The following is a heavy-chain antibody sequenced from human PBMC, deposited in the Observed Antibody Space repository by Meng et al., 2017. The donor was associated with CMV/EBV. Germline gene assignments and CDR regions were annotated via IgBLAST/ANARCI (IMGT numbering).Heavy chain of an antibody. J-gene: IGHJ3*02. CDR2: INPNSGGT. V-gene: IGHV1-2*02. CDR1: GYTFTSYG. D-gene: IGHD3-3*01. Sequence: ASVKVSCKASGYTFTSYGISWVRQAPGQGLEWMGWINPNSGGTNYAQKFQGRVTMTRDTSISTAYMELSRLRSDDTAVYYCASNYDFWSGSGGVAFDIWGQGTMVTVSS. CDR3: ASNYDFWSGSGGVAFDI.